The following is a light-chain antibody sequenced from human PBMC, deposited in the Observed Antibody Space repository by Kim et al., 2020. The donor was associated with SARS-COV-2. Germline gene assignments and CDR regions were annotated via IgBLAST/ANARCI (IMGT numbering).Light chain of an antibody. CDR1: TGFSTYA. Sequence: PVKLTCSLSTGFSTYAIAWHQQRSQKGPRFLMMLNNDGSHTKGAGIPDRFSGSSSGAERYLTIASLQSDDEADYYCQAWSTGIRVFGGGTQLTVL. CDR2: LNNDGSH. J-gene: IGLJ3*02. CDR3: QAWSTGIRV. V-gene: IGLV4-69*02.